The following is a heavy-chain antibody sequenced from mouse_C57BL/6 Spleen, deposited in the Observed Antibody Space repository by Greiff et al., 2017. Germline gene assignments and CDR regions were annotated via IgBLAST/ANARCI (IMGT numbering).Heavy chain of an antibody. V-gene: IGHV1-52*01. J-gene: IGHJ4*01. D-gene: IGHD2-5*01. Sequence: VKLQQPGAELVRPGSSVKLSCKASGYTFTSYWMHWVKQRPIQGLEWIGNIDPSDSATHYNQKFKNKATLTVDKSSITAYMQLSSLTSEDSAVYYCALDSNYAMDYWGQGPSVTVSS. CDR1: GYTFTSYW. CDR3: ALDSNYAMDY. CDR2: IDPSDSAT.